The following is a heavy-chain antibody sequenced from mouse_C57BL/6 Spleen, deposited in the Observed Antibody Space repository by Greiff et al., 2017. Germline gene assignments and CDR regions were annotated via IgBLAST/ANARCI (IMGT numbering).Heavy chain of an antibody. V-gene: IGHV1-54*01. CDR3: AREGGNYFDY. Sequence: VKLMESGAELVRPGTSVKVSCKASGYAFTNYLIEWVKQRPGQGLEWIGVINPGSGGTNYNEKFKGKATLTADKSSSTAYMQLSSLTSEDSAVYFCAREGGNYFDYWGQGTTLTVSS. CDR1: GYAFTNYL. CDR2: INPGSGGT. J-gene: IGHJ2*01.